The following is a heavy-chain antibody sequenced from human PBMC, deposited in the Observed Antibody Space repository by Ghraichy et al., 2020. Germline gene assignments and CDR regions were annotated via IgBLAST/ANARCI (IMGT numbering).Heavy chain of an antibody. J-gene: IGHJ3*02. CDR1: GGSFSGYY. CDR3: ARLGYSAFDI. V-gene: IGHV4-34*01. Sequence: EPLSLTCAVYGGSFSGYYWSWIRQPPGKGLEWIGEINHSGSTNYNPSLKSRVTISVDTSKNQFSLKLRSVTAADTAVYYCARLGYSAFDIWGQGTMVTVSS. D-gene: IGHD6-13*01. CDR2: INHSGST.